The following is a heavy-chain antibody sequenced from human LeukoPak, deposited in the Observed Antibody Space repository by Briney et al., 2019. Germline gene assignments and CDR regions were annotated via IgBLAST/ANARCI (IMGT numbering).Heavy chain of an antibody. Sequence: GGTLRVSCAASGLTFRSYGMGWVRQAPGKGLEWVSSITSSGTTNYAEFVKDRFVISRDNSRDTLFLQMNSLRVEDTAVYYCANTGSYSIYWGQGTLVTVSS. D-gene: IGHD1-1*01. CDR1: GLTFRSYG. J-gene: IGHJ4*02. V-gene: IGHV3-23*01. CDR2: ITSSGTT. CDR3: ANTGSYSIY.